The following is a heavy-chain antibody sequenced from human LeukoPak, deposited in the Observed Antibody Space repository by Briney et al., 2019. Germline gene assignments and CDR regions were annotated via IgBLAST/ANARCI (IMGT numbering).Heavy chain of an antibody. Sequence: SGPTLVKPTQTLTLTCTFSGFSLSTSGVGVGWIRQPPGKALEWLALIYWDDDKRYSPSLKSRLTITKDTSKNQVVLTMTNMDPVDTATYYCAHSETVAASSAEYFQHWGQGTLVTVSS. CDR3: AHSETVAASSAEYFQH. CDR1: GFSLSTSGVG. CDR2: IYWDDDK. V-gene: IGHV2-5*02. D-gene: IGHD6-19*01. J-gene: IGHJ1*01.